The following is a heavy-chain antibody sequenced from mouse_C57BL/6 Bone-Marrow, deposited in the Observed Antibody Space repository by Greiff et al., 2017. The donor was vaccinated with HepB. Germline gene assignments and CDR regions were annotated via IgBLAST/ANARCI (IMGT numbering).Heavy chain of an antibody. CDR3: ATLREAYSAMDY. CDR2: IWSGGST. V-gene: IGHV2-2*01. J-gene: IGHJ4*01. Sequence: QVQLQQSGPGLVQPSQCLSITCTVSGFSLTSYGLHWVRQSPGKGLEWLGVIWSGGSTDYNAAFISRLSISKDNSKSQVFFKMNSLHADDTAIYYCATLREAYSAMDYWGQGTSVTVSS. CDR1: GFSLTSYG. D-gene: IGHD1-1*01.